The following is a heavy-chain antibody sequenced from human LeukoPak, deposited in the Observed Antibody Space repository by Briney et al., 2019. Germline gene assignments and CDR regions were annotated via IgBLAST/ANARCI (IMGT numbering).Heavy chain of an antibody. J-gene: IGHJ5*02. V-gene: IGHV4-59*08. Sequence: SETLSLTCTVSGGSISSYYWSWIRQPPGKGLEWIGYIYYSGSTNYNPSLKSRVTISVDTSKNQFSLRLTSVTAADTAVYYCARGIVTGTTNWFDPWGQGILVSVSS. CDR1: GGSISSYY. CDR2: IYYSGST. CDR3: ARGIVTGTTNWFDP. D-gene: IGHD1-1*01.